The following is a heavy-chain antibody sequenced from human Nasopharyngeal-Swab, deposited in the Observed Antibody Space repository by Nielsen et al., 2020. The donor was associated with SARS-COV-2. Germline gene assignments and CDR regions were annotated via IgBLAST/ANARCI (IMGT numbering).Heavy chain of an antibody. J-gene: IGHJ4*02. V-gene: IGHV4-39*01. CDR2: IYYNGNT. Sequence: SETLSLTCTVSGDSIAYSTFYWGWIRQPPGTGLEWLGNIYYNGNTYQNPSLKSRLTISVDKSKNQFSLQLSSVTAADTAVYYCVGSSSWYYFDYWAQGTQVTVSS. CDR1: GDSIAYSTFY. CDR3: VGSSSWYYFDY. D-gene: IGHD6-13*01.